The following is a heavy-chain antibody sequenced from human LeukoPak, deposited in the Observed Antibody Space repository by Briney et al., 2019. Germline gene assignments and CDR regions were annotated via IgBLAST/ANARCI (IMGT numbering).Heavy chain of an antibody. CDR1: GFTFSTYE. J-gene: IGHJ3*02. V-gene: IGHV3-48*03. CDR3: ARDFVSGSSDSFDI. Sequence: GGSLRLSCAASGFTFSTYEMNWVRQAPGKGLEWVSYITSSRNTIYYADSVKGRFTISRDNAKNSLYLQMHSLRPDDTAVYYCARDFVSGSSDSFDIWGQGTMVTVSS. D-gene: IGHD1-26*01. CDR2: ITSSRNTI.